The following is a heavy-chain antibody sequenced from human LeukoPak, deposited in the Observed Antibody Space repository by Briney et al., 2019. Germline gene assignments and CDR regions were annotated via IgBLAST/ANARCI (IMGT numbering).Heavy chain of an antibody. D-gene: IGHD4-23*01. CDR2: IYPGDSDT. V-gene: IGHV5-51*01. CDR1: GYRFTGYW. CDR3: ARQEATVVTSFDY. Sequence: GQCLKISCKGSGYRFTGYWMGWERQMSGKDLEWMGIIYPGDSDTRYSPSFQGQVTISADKSISTAYLQWSSLKASDTAMYYCARQEATVVTSFDYWGQGTLVTVSS. J-gene: IGHJ4*02.